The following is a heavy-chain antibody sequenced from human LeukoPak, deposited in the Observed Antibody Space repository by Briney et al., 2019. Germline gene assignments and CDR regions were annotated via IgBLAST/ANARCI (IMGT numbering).Heavy chain of an antibody. J-gene: IGHJ4*02. D-gene: IGHD3-10*01. CDR2: IYYRGST. CDR1: GGSMSSYY. Sequence: SETLSLTCTVSGGSMSSYYGSWIRQPPGKGLEWIGYIYYRGSTTYNPSLKSRVTISGDTPKNQFSLKLSPVTAADTAVYYCARAGRAAGRYYFDYWGQGTLVTVSS. CDR3: ARAGRAAGRYYFDY. V-gene: IGHV4-59*01.